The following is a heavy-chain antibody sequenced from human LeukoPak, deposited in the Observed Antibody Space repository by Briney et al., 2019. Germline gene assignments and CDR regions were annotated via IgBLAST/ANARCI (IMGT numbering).Heavy chain of an antibody. CDR3: ARFSYYYYMDV. V-gene: IGHV3-53*01. CDR1: GFTVSSNY. Sequence: PGGSLRLSCSASGFTVSSNYMSWVRQAPGKGLEWVSVIYSGGSTYYADSVKGRFTISRDNAKNTLYLQMNSLRAEDTAVYYCARFSYYYYMDVWGKGTTVTVSS. CDR2: IYSGGST. J-gene: IGHJ6*03.